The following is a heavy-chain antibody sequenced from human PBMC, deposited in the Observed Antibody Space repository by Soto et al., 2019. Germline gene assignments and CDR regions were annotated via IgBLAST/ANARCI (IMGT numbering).Heavy chain of an antibody. V-gene: IGHV4-59*01. CDR2: VYSTEIT. J-gene: IGHJ5*02. Sequence: SATLSLTCTVSGDSISSYFWSWIRQPPGKGLEWIGYVYSTEITNYNPSLKSRVAMSIDTSKNQFSLKVRSVTAADTAVYYCARGSEAWFDPWGRGTLVTVSS. CDR1: GDSISSYF. CDR3: ARGSEAWFDP.